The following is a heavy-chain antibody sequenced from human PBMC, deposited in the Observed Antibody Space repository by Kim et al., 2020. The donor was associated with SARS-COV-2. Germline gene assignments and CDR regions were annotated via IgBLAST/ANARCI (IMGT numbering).Heavy chain of an antibody. Sequence: GNTNYAQKLQGRTTRTTDTSTSTAYMELRSLRSDDTAVYYCARGPSEGYWGQGTLVTVSS. J-gene: IGHJ4*02. CDR2: GNT. D-gene: IGHD6-6*01. V-gene: IGHV1-18*01. CDR3: ARGPSEGY.